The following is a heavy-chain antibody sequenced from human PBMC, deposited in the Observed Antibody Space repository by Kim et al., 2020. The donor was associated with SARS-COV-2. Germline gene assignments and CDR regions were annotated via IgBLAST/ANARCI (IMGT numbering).Heavy chain of an antibody. Sequence: IYYADSVNGRFTNSRDNAKKSLYLQVNSVRAEDTAVYYCASVEWRGRFDPWGQGTLVTVSS. D-gene: IGHD3-3*01. CDR3: ASVEWRGRFDP. V-gene: IGHV3-21*01. CDR2: I. J-gene: IGHJ5*02.